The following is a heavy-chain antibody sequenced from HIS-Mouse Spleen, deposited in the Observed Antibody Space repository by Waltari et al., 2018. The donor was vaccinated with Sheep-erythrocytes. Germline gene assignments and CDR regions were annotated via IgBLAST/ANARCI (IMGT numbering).Heavy chain of an antibody. V-gene: IGHV3-21*01. D-gene: IGHD1-26*01. CDR2: ISSSSRYI. J-gene: IGHJ4*02. Sequence: EVQLVESGGGLVKPGFTFSSYSMNWVRQAPGKGLEWVSSISSSSRYIYYADSVKGRFTISRDNAKNSLYLQMNSLRAEDTDVYYCARVASGATFDYWGQGTLVTVSS. CDR3: ARVASGATFDY. CDR1: FTFSSYS.